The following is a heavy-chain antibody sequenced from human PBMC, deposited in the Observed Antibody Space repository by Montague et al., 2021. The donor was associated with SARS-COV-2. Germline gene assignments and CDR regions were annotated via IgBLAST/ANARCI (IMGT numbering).Heavy chain of an antibody. CDR3: ASFPSGYYDSSGYRI. J-gene: IGHJ4*02. CDR2: INHSGST. V-gene: IGHV4-34*01. Sequence: SETLSLTCAVYGGSFSGYYWSWIRQPPGKGLEWIGEINHSGSTNYNPSLKSRVTISVDTSKNQFSLKLSSVTAADTAVYYCASFPSGYYDSSGYRIWGQGTLVTVSS. D-gene: IGHD3-22*01. CDR1: GGSFSGYY.